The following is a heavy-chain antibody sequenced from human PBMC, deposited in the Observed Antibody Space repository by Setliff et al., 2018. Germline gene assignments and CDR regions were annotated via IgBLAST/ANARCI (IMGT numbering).Heavy chain of an antibody. J-gene: IGHJ4*02. CDR3: ARDADHYDTDENPIFDY. D-gene: IGHD3-9*01. CDR1: GYSVSSGHF. V-gene: IGHV4-38-2*02. CDR2: IFHSGST. Sequence: PSETLSLTCGVSGYSVSSGHFWGWIRQPPGQGLEWLGNIFHSGSTYYNPTLNSRVTMSVDTSKNQFSLMLTSVTAADTAMYYCARDADHYDTDENPIFDYWGQGTLVTVSS.